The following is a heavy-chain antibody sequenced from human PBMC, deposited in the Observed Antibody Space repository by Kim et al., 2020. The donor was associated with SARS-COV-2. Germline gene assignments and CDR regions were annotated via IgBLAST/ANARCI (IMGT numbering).Heavy chain of an antibody. Sequence: GGSLRLFCAASGFTFSNYAMHWVRQAPGKGLEWVAVMSHGGRNKYYADSVKGRFTISRDNSKSTLYLQMNSLRAEDTAVYYCARGFMIRGVITEVSGYYHLDVWGRGTTVTVSS. D-gene: IGHD3-10*01. V-gene: IGHV3-30*04. CDR2: MSHGGRNK. J-gene: IGHJ6*02. CDR3: ARGFMIRGVITEVSGYYHLDV. CDR1: GFTFSNYA.